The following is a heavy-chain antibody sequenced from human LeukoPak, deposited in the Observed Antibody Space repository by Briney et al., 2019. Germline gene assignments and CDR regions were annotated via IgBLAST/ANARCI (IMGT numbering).Heavy chain of an antibody. V-gene: IGHV4-34*01. Sequence: PSETLSLTCTVSGGSISSYYWSWIRQPPGKGLEWIGEINHSGSTKYNPSLKSRVTISVDTSKNQFSLKLSSVTAADTAVYYCARGDYYDSNQYFDYWGQGTLVTVSS. J-gene: IGHJ4*02. CDR1: GGSISSYY. CDR2: INHSGST. CDR3: ARGDYYDSNQYFDY. D-gene: IGHD3-22*01.